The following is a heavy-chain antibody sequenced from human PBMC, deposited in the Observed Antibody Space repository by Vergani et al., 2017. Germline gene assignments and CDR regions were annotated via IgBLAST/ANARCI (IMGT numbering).Heavy chain of an antibody. J-gene: IGHJ6*03. CDR2: INSDGSST. D-gene: IGHD3-3*01. CDR1: GFTFSSYW. V-gene: IGHV3-74*01. Sequence: EVQLVESGGGLVQPGGSLRLSCAASGFTFSSYWMHWVRQAPGKGLVWVSRINSDGSSTSYADSVKGRFTISRDNAKNTLYLQMNSLTAEDTAVYYCARVAHYDFWSGYPYTTDYYYYYYMDVWGKGTTVTVSS. CDR3: ARVAHYDFWSGYPYTTDYYYYYYMDV.